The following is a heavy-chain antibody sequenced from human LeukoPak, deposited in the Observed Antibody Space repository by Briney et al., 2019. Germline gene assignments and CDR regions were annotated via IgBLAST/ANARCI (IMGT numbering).Heavy chain of an antibody. D-gene: IGHD1-26*01. Sequence: GGSLRLSCAASGXTFSSYAVSWVRQTPGKGLEWVSSISGGGDSEYYADSVKGRFTISRDNSKNTLYLQMNSLRAEDTAVYYCARDLSRVGYFDYWGQGTLVTVSS. V-gene: IGHV3-23*01. J-gene: IGHJ4*02. CDR3: ARDLSRVGYFDY. CDR2: ISGGGDSE. CDR1: GXTFSSYA.